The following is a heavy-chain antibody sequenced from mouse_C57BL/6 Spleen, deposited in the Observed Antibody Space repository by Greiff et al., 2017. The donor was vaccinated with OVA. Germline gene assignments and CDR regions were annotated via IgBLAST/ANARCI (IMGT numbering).Heavy chain of an antibody. CDR1: GYAFSSYW. CDR2: IYPGDGDT. J-gene: IGHJ2*01. Sequence: QVQLQQSGAELVKPGASVKISCKASGYAFSSYWMNWVKQRPGKGLEWIGQIYPGDGDTNYNGKFKGKATLTADKSSSTAYMQLSSLTSEDSAVYFCARGDREGGLDYWGQGTTLTVSS. CDR3: ARGDREGGLDY. V-gene: IGHV1-80*01. D-gene: IGHD3-3*01.